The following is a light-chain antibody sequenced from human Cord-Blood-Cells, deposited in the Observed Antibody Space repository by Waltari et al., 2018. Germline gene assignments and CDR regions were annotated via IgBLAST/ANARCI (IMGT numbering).Light chain of an antibody. CDR1: QSVSTSY. CDR3: QQYGSSPMYT. J-gene: IGKJ2*01. CDR2: GAS. Sequence: EIVLTQSPGTLSLSPGERATLSCRASQSVSTSYLAWYQQKPGQAPRPLIYGASSRATGIPDRFSGSGSGTDFTLTISRLEPEDCAVYYCQQYGSSPMYTFGQGTKLEIK. V-gene: IGKV3-20*01.